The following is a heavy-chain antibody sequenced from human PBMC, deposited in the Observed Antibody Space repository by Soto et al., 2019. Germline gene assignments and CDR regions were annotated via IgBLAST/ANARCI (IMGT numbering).Heavy chain of an antibody. J-gene: IGHJ4*02. V-gene: IGHV3-74*01. Sequence: EVQLVESGGGLVQPGGSLRLFCAASGFTFSSYWMHWVRQAPGKGLVWVSRINSGGSSTSYADSVKGRFTISRDNAKNTLYLQMNSLRAEDTAVYYCAREEGSGETNDYWGQGTLVTVSS. CDR2: INSGGSST. CDR1: GFTFSSYW. D-gene: IGHD7-27*01. CDR3: AREEGSGETNDY.